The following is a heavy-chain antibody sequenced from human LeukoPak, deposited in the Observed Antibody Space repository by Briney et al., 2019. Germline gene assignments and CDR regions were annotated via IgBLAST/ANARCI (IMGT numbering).Heavy chain of an antibody. V-gene: IGHV3-30*04. D-gene: IGHD3-10*01. CDR2: IAHDGSLQ. J-gene: IGHJ4*02. CDR1: GFSFRNHA. CDR3: ATDPTRGHPDYFED. Sequence: GRSLRLSCAASGFSFRNHAMHWVRQVPGKGLEWVAVIAHDGSLQYYAGSVRGRFTISRDNSKNTLDLLMNSLRVEDSGVYFCATDPTRGHPDYFEDWGQGTQVTVSS.